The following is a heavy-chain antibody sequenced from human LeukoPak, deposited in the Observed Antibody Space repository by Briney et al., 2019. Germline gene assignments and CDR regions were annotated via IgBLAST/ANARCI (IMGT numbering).Heavy chain of an antibody. V-gene: IGHV3-66*01. CDR2: IYSGGRT. CDR3: ARSVAYYFDY. Sequence: GGSLRLSCAASGFTVSRNDMIWVRQAPGKGLEWVSVIYSGGRTYSTDSVRGRFTISRDNSKNTLYLQMNSLRAEDTAVYYCARSVAYYFDYWGQGTLVTVSS. D-gene: IGHD6-19*01. J-gene: IGHJ4*02. CDR1: GFTVSRND.